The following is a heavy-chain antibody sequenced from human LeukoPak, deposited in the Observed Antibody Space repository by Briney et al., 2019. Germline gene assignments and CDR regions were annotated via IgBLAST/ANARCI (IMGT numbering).Heavy chain of an antibody. D-gene: IGHD6-19*01. V-gene: IGHV3-9*01. CDR2: ISWNSGSI. CDR3: AKDNRAVAGNFDY. Sequence: GGSLRLSCAASGFTFDDYAMHWVRQAPGKGLEGVSGISWNSGSIGYADSVKGRFTISRDNAKNSLYLQMNSLRAEDTALYYCAKDNRAVAGNFDYWGQGTLVTVSS. CDR1: GFTFDDYA. J-gene: IGHJ4*02.